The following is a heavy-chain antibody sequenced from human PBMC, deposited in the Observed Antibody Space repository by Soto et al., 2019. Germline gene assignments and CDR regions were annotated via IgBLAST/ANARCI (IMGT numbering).Heavy chain of an antibody. V-gene: IGHV3-15*01. CDR3: TTPSRYGSGSYYLTRNDNWFDP. J-gene: IGHJ5*02. CDR2: IKSKTDGGTT. CDR1: GFTFSNAW. D-gene: IGHD3-10*01. Sequence: GGALRLSCAASGFTFSNAWMSWVRQAPGKGLEWVGRIKSKTDGGTTDYAAPVKGRFTISRDDSKNTLYLQMNSLKTEDTAVYYCTTPSRYGSGSYYLTRNDNWFDPWGQGTRVTVSS.